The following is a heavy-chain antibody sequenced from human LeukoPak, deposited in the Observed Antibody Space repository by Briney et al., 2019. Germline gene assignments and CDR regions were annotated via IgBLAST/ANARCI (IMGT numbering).Heavy chain of an antibody. V-gene: IGHV3-21*01. CDR2: ISSSGSYI. D-gene: IGHD5-24*01. CDR1: GFTFSSYS. CDR3: ARVRDGSQDY. Sequence: GGSLRLSCAASGFTFSSYSVNWVRQAPGKGLAWASSISSSGSYIYYADSVKGRFTISRDNAKNSLYLQMDSLRAEDTAFYYCARVRDGSQDYWGQGTLVTVSS. J-gene: IGHJ4*02.